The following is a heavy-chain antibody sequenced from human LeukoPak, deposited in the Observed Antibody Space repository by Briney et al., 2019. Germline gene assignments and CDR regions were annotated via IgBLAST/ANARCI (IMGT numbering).Heavy chain of an antibody. D-gene: IGHD5-24*01. CDR3: ARAPVEMATMEQGAFDI. V-gene: IGHV3-30*03. Sequence: GSLRLSCAASGFTFSSYGMHWVRQAPGKGLEWVAVISYDGSNKYYADSVKGRFTISRDNSKNTLYLQMNSLRAEDTAVYYCARAPVEMATMEQGAFDIWGQGTMVTVSS. CDR2: ISYDGSNK. J-gene: IGHJ3*02. CDR1: GFTFSSYG.